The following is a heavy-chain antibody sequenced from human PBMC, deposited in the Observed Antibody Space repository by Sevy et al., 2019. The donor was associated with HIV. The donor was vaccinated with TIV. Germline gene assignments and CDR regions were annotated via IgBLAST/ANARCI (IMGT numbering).Heavy chain of an antibody. CDR2: ISGSSNYI. Sequence: GESLKICCAASGFTFITYNMNWVRQAPGKGLEWVSSISGSSNYIYYAESLKGRFIVSRDNAKDTLYLQMNSLRADDTALYYCARGPPDGSYDYFDYWGRGTLVTVSS. J-gene: IGHJ4*02. CDR1: GFTFITYN. V-gene: IGHV3-21*06. CDR3: ARGPPDGSYDYFDY. D-gene: IGHD1-26*01.